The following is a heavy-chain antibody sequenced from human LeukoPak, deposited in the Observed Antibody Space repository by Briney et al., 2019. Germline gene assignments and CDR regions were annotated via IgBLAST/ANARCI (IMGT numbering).Heavy chain of an antibody. Sequence: SETLSLTCAVYGGSFSGYYWSWIRQPPGKGLEWIGEINHSGSTNYNPSLKSRVTISVDTSKNQFSLKLSSVTAADTAVYYCARVSCSSTSCQVVWGKGTTVTVSS. CDR2: INHSGST. D-gene: IGHD2-2*01. CDR1: GGSFSGYY. V-gene: IGHV4-34*01. CDR3: ARVSCSSTSCQVV. J-gene: IGHJ6*03.